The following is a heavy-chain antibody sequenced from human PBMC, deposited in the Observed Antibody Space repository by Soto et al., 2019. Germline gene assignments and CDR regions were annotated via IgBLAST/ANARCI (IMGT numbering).Heavy chain of an antibody. CDR1: GGSFSGYY. V-gene: IGHV4-34*01. CDR3: ARGRSYYGYFDY. J-gene: IGHJ4*02. Sequence: SETLSLTCAVYGGSFSGYYLSWIRQPPGKGLEWIGEINHSGSTNYNPSLKSRVTISVDTSKNQFSLKLSSVAAADTAVYYCARGRSYYGYFDYWGQGTLVTVYS. CDR2: INHSGST. D-gene: IGHD1-26*01.